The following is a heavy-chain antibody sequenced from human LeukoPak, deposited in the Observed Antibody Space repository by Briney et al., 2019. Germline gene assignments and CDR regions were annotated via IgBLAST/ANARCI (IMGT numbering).Heavy chain of an antibody. D-gene: IGHD3-3*01. V-gene: IGHV1-46*01. CDR2: INPSGDNT. J-gene: IGHJ5*02. Sequence: GASVKVSCKASGYTFTSYYMYWVRQAPGQGLEWMGIINPSGDNTNYAQKFQGRVTMTRDMSTSTVYMELRSLRSADTAVYYCARSAYYDFWSSLADWFDPWGQGTLVTVSS. CDR3: ARSAYYDFWSSLADWFDP. CDR1: GYTFTSYY.